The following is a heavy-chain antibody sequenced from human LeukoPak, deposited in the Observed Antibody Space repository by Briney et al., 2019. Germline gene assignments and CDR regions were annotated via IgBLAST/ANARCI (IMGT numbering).Heavy chain of an antibody. V-gene: IGHV1-46*01. CDR3: ARQGVHCSGGSCYSDNWFDP. D-gene: IGHD2-15*01. CDR1: GYTFTSYY. Sequence: ASVKVSCKASGYTFTSYYMHWVRQAPGQGLEWMGIINPSGGSTSYAQKFQGRVTMTRDMSTSTVYMELSSLKASDTAMYYCARQGVHCSGGSCYSDNWFDPWGQGTLVTVSS. CDR2: INPSGGST. J-gene: IGHJ5*02.